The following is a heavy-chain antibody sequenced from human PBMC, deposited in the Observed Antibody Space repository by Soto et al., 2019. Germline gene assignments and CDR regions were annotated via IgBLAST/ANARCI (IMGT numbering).Heavy chain of an antibody. Sequence: QVQLVQSGAEVKKPGSSVKVSCKASGGTFSSYAISWVRQAPGQGLEWMGGIIPIFGTANYAQKFQGRVTITADESTSTAYMELSSLRSEDTAVYYCARDVLEDIVATTPPSYGMDVWGQGTTVTVSS. D-gene: IGHD5-12*01. J-gene: IGHJ6*02. CDR3: ARDVLEDIVATTPPSYGMDV. CDR2: IIPIFGTA. V-gene: IGHV1-69*12. CDR1: GGTFSSYA.